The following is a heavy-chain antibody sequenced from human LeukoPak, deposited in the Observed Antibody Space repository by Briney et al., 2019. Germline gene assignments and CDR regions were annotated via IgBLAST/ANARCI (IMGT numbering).Heavy chain of an antibody. D-gene: IGHD2-8*01. Sequence: ASVKVSCKASGYTFTSYGISWVRQAPGQGLEWMGWINPNSGGTNYAQKFQGRVTMTRDTSISTAYMELSRLRSDDTAVYYCARVVRYCTNGVCYAKDHYYYYMDVWGKGTTVTVSS. CDR2: INPNSGGT. J-gene: IGHJ6*03. CDR3: ARVVRYCTNGVCYAKDHYYYYMDV. CDR1: GYTFTSYG. V-gene: IGHV1-2*02.